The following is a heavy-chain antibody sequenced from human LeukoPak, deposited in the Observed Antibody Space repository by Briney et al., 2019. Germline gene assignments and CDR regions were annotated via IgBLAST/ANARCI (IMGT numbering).Heavy chain of an antibody. D-gene: IGHD3-22*01. CDR1: GFTLGDYA. J-gene: IGHJ6*03. Sequence: GGPLRLSCRASGFTLGDYAMSWVRQAPGKGGAGVGFIGSKAFGGTTEYAASVKGRFTISRDDSKIIAYLQMNSLKTEDTAVYYCTREYYYDSSYYYYMDVWGKGTTVTVSS. CDR2: IGSKAFGGTT. CDR3: TREYYYDSSYYYYMDV. V-gene: IGHV3-49*04.